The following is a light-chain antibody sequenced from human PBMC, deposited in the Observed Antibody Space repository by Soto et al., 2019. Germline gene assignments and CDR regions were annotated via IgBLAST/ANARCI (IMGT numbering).Light chain of an antibody. CDR2: GAS. Sequence: EIVMTQSPATLSVSPGERATLSCRASQSVSTNLAWYQQEPGQAPRLLIYGASTTATGIAARFSGSGSGTEFTLTISRLQSEDFAVYYCQQYNNWPLTFGGGTKVEIK. J-gene: IGKJ4*01. CDR1: QSVSTN. CDR3: QQYNNWPLT. V-gene: IGKV3-15*01.